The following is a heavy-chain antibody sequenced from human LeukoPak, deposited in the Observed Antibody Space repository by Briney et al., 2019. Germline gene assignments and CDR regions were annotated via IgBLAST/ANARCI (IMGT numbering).Heavy chain of an antibody. CDR2: ITSSSTYV. Sequence: GGSLRLSCEASGFSFSTYNMNWVRQAPGKRLEWISSITSSSTYVFYADSVRGRFTISRDNAKNSLYLQIDSLRAEDTAVYYCARDRGYCTNGVCYTYYMDVWGKGTTVTVSS. CDR1: GFSFSTYN. CDR3: ARDRGYCTNGVCYTYYMDV. D-gene: IGHD2-8*01. J-gene: IGHJ6*03. V-gene: IGHV3-21*01.